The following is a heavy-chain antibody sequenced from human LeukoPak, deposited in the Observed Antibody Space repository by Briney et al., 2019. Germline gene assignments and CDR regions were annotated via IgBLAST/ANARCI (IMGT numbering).Heavy chain of an antibody. J-gene: IGHJ5*02. CDR2: ISSSSSYI. Sequence: GGSLRLSCAASGFTFSSYSMNWVRQAPGEGLEWVSSISSSSSYIYYADSVKGRFTISRDNAKNSLYLQMNSLRAEDTAVYYCARDTRGDSYNWFDPWGQGTLVTVSS. V-gene: IGHV3-21*01. CDR1: GFTFSSYS. D-gene: IGHD3-10*01. CDR3: ARDTRGDSYNWFDP.